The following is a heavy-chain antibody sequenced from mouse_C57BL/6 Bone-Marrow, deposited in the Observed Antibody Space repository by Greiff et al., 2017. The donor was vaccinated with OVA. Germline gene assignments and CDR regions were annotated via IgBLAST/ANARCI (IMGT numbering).Heavy chain of an antibody. CDR3: ARQNYYGSSYYFDY. V-gene: IGHV5-12*01. CDR1: GFTFSDYY. Sequence: VKLEESGGGLVQPGGSLKLSCAASGFTFSDYYMYWVRQTPEKRLEWVAYISNGGGSTYYPDTVKGRFTISRDNAKNTLYLQMSRLKSEDTAMYYCARQNYYGSSYYFDYWGQGTTLTVSS. D-gene: IGHD1-1*01. J-gene: IGHJ2*01. CDR2: ISNGGGST.